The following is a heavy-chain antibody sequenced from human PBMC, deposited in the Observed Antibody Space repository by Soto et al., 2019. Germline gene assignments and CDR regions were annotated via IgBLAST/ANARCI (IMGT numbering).Heavy chain of an antibody. CDR1: GFTFDSPYSHG. CDR2: IKSKGNGGTA. D-gene: IGHD1-26*01. J-gene: IGHJ4*02. CDR3: ITTYSGTPARPYLDL. Sequence: GGSLRLSCAASGFTFDSPYSHGMSWVRQAPGKGLEWVGRIKSKGNGGTADYAAPVKGRFTISRDDSKNMLYLQMNSLKTEDTAVYYCITTYSGTPARPYLDLWGQGTPVTVS. V-gene: IGHV3-15*01.